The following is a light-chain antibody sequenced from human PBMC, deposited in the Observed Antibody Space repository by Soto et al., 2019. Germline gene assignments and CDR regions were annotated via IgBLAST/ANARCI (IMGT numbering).Light chain of an antibody. CDR1: SSDIGGYNY. CDR3: SSYRASSTTHSV. J-gene: IGLJ1*01. Sequence: QSALTQPASLSGSPGQSITISCTGTSSDIGGYNYVSWYQQHPGKAPKLIIHDVSNRPSGVSDRFFGSKSGNTASLTISGLQAEDEADYYCSSYRASSTTHSVFGTGTKLTVL. V-gene: IGLV2-14*03. CDR2: DVS.